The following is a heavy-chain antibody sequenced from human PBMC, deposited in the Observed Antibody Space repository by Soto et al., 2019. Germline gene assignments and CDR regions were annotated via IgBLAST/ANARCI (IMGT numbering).Heavy chain of an antibody. J-gene: IGHJ4*02. CDR3: ARESEDLTSNFDY. CDR1: GFTFSSYA. V-gene: IGHV3-23*01. CDR2: ITYNGDNT. Sequence: GGSLRLSCAASGFTFSSYAMTWVRQAPWKGLEWVSVITYNGDNTYYADSVKGRFTISRDNAKNSLYLEMNSLRAEDTAVYYCARESEDLTSNFDYWGQGTLVTVSS.